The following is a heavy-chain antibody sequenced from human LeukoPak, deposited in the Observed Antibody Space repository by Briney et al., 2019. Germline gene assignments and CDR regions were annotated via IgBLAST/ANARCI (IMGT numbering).Heavy chain of an antibody. J-gene: IGHJ3*01. Sequence: GGSLRLSCAASGFTFSSYWMSWVRQAPGKGLEWVANIKQDGSEKYYVDSVKGRFTISRDNAKNSLYLQMNSLRAEDTAVYYCARDIPLVIYAFDVWGQGTMVTVSS. CDR1: GFTFSSYW. CDR3: ARDIPLVIYAFDV. V-gene: IGHV3-7*01. CDR2: IKQDGSEK. D-gene: IGHD3-22*01.